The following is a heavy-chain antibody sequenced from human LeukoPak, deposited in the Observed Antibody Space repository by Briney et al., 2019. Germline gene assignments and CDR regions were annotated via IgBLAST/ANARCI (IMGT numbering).Heavy chain of an antibody. CDR3: ARGLGRGWYVTELYYFDY. J-gene: IGHJ4*02. V-gene: IGHV4-34*01. CDR1: GGSFSGYY. CDR2: INHSGST. Sequence: PSETLSLTCAVYGGSFSGYYWSWIRQPPGKGLEWIGEINHSGSTNYNPSLKSRVTISVDTSKNQFSLKLSSVTAADTAVYYCARGLGRGWYVTELYYFDYWGQGTLVTVSS. D-gene: IGHD6-19*01.